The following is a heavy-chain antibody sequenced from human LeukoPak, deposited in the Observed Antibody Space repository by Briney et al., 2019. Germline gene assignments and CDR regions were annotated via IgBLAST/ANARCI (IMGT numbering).Heavy chain of an antibody. CDR3: ARQGPVWPFDY. D-gene: IGHD2-8*01. Sequence: SQTLSLTCAISGDSVSSNSAAWHWLRQSPSRGLEWLGRTYFRSKWYYDYAVSVKRRTTINPDTSENQFSLQLNSVTPEDTAVYFCARQGPVWPFDYWGQGTLVTVSS. J-gene: IGHJ4*02. CDR2: TYFRSKWYY. CDR1: GDSVSSNSAA. V-gene: IGHV6-1*01.